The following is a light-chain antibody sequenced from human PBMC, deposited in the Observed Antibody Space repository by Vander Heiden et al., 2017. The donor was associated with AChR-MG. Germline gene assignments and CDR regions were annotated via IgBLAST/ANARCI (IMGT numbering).Light chain of an antibody. J-gene: IGKJ4*01. CDR3: QQYHRSPLT. V-gene: IGKV3-15*01. Sequence: PSTLSAPPGGRSTLSCRSSQSITSYLAWYQQKPGQAPRLLMYGASTRATGIPDRFSGSGSGTEFTLTISSLQSEDFAVYYCQQYHRSPLTFGEGTKVEIK. CDR1: QSITSY. CDR2: GAS.